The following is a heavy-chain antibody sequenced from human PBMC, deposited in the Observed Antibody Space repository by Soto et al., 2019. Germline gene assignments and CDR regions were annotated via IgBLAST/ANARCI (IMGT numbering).Heavy chain of an antibody. V-gene: IGHV4-59*01. CDR3: ARKTEMTTTLYFDY. CDR2: IYYSGTT. Sequence: PSETLSLTCTVSGGSISSYYWSWIRQPPGKGLEWIGYIYYSGTTNYNPSLKSRVTISVDTSKSQFSLKLSSVTAADTAVYYCARKTEMTTTLYFDYWGQGTLVTVSS. D-gene: IGHD4-17*01. CDR1: GGSISSYY. J-gene: IGHJ4*02.